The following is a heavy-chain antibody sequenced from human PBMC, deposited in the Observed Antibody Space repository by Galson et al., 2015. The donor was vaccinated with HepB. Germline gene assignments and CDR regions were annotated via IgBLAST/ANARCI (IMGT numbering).Heavy chain of an antibody. CDR3: TRHRTRWFGELAPVYGMDV. J-gene: IGHJ6*02. V-gene: IGHV3-73*01. Sequence: SLRLSCAASGFTFSGSAMHWVRQASGKGLEWVGRIRSKANSYAAAYAASVTGRFTISRADSKNTAYLQMNSLKTEDTAVYYCTRHRTRWFGELAPVYGMDVWGQGTTVTVSS. D-gene: IGHD3-10*01. CDR1: GFTFSGSA. CDR2: IRSKANSYAA.